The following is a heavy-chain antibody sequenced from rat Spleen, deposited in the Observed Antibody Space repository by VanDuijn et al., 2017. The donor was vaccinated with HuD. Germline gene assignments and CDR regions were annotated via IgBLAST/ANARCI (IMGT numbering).Heavy chain of an antibody. Sequence: EVQLQESGPGLVKPSQSLSLTCSVTGYSITSNYWGWIRKFPGDKMEWIGHISYSGGTTYKPSLKSRISITRDTSKNQFFLQLTSVTTEDTDTYYCARSYGGYSGDYWGQGVMVTVSS. V-gene: IGHV3-1*01. D-gene: IGHD1-11*01. CDR2: ISYSGGT. CDR1: GYSITSNY. J-gene: IGHJ2*01. CDR3: ARSYGGYSGDY.